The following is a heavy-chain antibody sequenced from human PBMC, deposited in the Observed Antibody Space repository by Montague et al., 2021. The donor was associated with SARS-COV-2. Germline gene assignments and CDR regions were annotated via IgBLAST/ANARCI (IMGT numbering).Heavy chain of an antibody. J-gene: IGHJ4*02. CDR3: ARGRQHFNMIVVVMTGGEYYFDY. Sequence: SETLSLTCAVYGGSFSDYYWSWIRQPPGKWLEWIGEINHRGTSKYNPSLKSRVSISLDTSKNQFSLYLSSVTAADTAVYYCARGRQHFNMIVVVMTGGEYYFDYWGQGTLVTVSS. CDR1: GGSFSDYY. CDR2: INHRGTS. D-gene: IGHD3-22*01. V-gene: IGHV4-34*01.